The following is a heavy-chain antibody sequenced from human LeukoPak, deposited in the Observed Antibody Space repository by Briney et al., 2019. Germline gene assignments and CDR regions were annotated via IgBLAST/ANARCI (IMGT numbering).Heavy chain of an antibody. V-gene: IGHV3-23*01. CDR1: GFTFSSYG. CDR2: ISGSGGST. D-gene: IGHD5-12*01. CDR3: AKAGGGYGPGYSNDY. Sequence: GGTLRLSCAASGFTFSSYGMSWVRQAPGKGLEWVSAISGSGGSTYYADSVKGRFTISRDNSKNTLYLQMNSLRAEDTAVYYCAKAGGGYGPGYSNDYWGQGTLVTVSS. J-gene: IGHJ4*02.